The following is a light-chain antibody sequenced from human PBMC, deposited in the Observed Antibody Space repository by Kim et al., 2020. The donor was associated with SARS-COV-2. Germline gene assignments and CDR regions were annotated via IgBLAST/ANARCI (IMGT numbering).Light chain of an antibody. CDR1: QSVSSN. J-gene: IGKJ2*01. V-gene: IGKV3-15*01. CDR3: QQYDNWPPYT. CDR2: GVF. Sequence: EIVMTQSPATLSLSPGERATLSCRASQSVSSNLAWYQQKPGQAPRLLIYGVFTRATGIPARFSGSGSGTEFTLTISSLQSEDFAVYYCQQYDNWPPYTFGQGTKLEI.